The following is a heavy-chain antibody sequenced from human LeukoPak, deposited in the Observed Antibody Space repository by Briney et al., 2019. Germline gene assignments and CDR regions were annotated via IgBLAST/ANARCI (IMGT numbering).Heavy chain of an antibody. CDR2: INPDSGGT. D-gene: IGHD6-25*01. Sequence: ASVKVSCKASGYTFTGYYMNRVRQAPGQGVEWMGWINPDSGGTTLAQKFQGRVTMTRDTSISTAYMELSRLRSDDTAVYYCARDWRLDYWGQGTPVTVSS. V-gene: IGHV1-2*02. CDR3: ARDWRLDY. CDR1: GYTFTGYY. J-gene: IGHJ4*02.